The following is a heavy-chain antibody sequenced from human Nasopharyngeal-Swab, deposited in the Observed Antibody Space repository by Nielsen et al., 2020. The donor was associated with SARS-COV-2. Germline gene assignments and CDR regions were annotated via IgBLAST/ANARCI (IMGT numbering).Heavy chain of an antibody. D-gene: IGHD1-14*01. Sequence: GESLKISRAASGFSITTYGMTWVRQAPGKGLEWVSSISELGSGIYYADSVRGRFSISRDTSKNTVYLQMNTLRADDTALYFCTRGLTGHIVQWNPSPYWGQGTLVTVSS. CDR1: GFSITTYG. J-gene: IGHJ4*02. CDR2: ISELGSGI. CDR3: TRGLTGHIVQWNPSPY. V-gene: IGHV3-23*01.